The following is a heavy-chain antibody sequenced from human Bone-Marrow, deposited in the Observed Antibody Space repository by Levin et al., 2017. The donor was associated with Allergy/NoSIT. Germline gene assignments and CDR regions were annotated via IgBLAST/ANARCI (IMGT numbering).Heavy chain of an antibody. CDR1: GGSISYGGFY. CDR2: IYYSGST. CDR3: MRTGGVIDY. D-gene: IGHD3-16*01. V-gene: IGHV4-31*11. Sequence: PSETLSLTCAVSGGSISYGGFYWNWIRQHPGKGLEWIGYIYYSGSTHYISSLKSRLTISRDTSKNQFSLKLTSVTAADTAVYYCMRTGGVIDYWGQGILVTVSS. J-gene: IGHJ4*02.